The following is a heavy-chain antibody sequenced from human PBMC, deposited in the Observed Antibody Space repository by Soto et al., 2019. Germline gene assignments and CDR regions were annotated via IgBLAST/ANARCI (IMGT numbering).Heavy chain of an antibody. CDR2: IYPGDSDT. D-gene: IGHD1-26*01. V-gene: IGHV5-51*01. CDR1: GYSFTSYW. J-gene: IGHJ6*02. CDR3: AREQKSGSYSQSGGMDV. Sequence: HGESLKISCKGSGYSFTSYWIGWVRQMPGKGLEWMGIIYPGDSDTRYSPSFQGQVTISADKSISTAYLQWSSLKASDTAMYYCAREQKSGSYSQSGGMDVWGQGTTVTVSS.